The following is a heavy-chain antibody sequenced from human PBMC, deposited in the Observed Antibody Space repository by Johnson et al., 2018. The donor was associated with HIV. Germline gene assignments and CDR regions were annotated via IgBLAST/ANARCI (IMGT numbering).Heavy chain of an antibody. CDR1: GFTFINAW. CDR3: ASSNVVGYSNYPDAFDI. CDR2: IKSKTDGGTT. J-gene: IGHJ3*02. D-gene: IGHD6-13*01. V-gene: IGHV3-15*02. Sequence: VQLVESGGTLVKPGGSLSLSCAASGFTFINAWMTWVRQSPGKGLEWVGRIKSKTDGGTTDYAAPVKGRFTISRDNAKNSLYLQMNSLRAEDTAVYYCASSNVVGYSNYPDAFDIWGQGTMVTVSS.